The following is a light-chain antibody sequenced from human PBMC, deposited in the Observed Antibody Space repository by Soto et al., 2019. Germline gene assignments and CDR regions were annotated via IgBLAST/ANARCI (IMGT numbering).Light chain of an antibody. CDR3: QHRSSWPVT. CDR2: DSS. V-gene: IGKV3-11*01. Sequence: EVVLTQSPVTLSLSPGERATLSCRASQSVQSYLAWYQQKPGQAPRLLIYDSSNRATGVPARFSGSWSGTDFTLTISTLEPEDFAVYYCQHRSSWPVTFGQGTRLEIK. CDR1: QSVQSY. J-gene: IGKJ5*01.